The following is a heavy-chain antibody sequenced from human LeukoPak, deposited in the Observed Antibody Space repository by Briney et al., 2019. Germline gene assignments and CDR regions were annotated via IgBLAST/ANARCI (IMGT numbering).Heavy chain of an antibody. D-gene: IGHD3-22*01. J-gene: IGHJ4*02. CDR1: GYTFTSYY. CDR2: INPSGGST. Sequence: ASVKVSCKASGYTFTSYYMHWVRQAPGQGLEWMGIINPSGGSTSYAQKFQGRVTMTRDTSTSTVYMELSSLRSEDTAVYYCARDRTYYYDSSGLDSWGQGTLVTVSS. CDR3: ARDRTYYYDSSGLDS. V-gene: IGHV1-46*01.